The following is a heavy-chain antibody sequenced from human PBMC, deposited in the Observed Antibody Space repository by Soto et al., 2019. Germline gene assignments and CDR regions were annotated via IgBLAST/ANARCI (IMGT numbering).Heavy chain of an antibody. CDR3: ASWAYDSGGECFDY. J-gene: IGHJ4*02. V-gene: IGHV3-7*01. D-gene: IGHD3-22*01. CDR1: GFTFSSYW. Sequence: EVQLVESGGGLVQPGGSLRLSCAASGFTFSSYWMSWVRQAPGKGLEWVANIKQDGSEKYYLDSVKGRFTISRENAKDSLYLQMNCLRAEDTAVYYCASWAYDSGGECFDYWGEGNLYTVAT. CDR2: IKQDGSEK.